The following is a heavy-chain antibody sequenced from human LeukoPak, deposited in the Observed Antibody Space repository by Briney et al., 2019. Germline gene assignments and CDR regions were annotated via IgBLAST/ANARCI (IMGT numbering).Heavy chain of an antibody. Sequence: GGSLRLSCAASGFTFSSYEMNWVRQAPGKGLEWVSYISSSGSTIYYADSVKGRFTISRDNAKNSLYLQMNSLRAEDTAVYYCARDLSGITGYTYGRGIDYWGQGTLVTVSS. CDR1: GFTFSSYE. D-gene: IGHD5-18*01. V-gene: IGHV3-48*03. J-gene: IGHJ4*02. CDR2: ISSSGSTI. CDR3: ARDLSGITGYTYGRGIDY.